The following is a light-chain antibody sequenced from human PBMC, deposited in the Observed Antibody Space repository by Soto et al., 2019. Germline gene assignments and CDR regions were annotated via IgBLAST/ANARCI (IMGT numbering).Light chain of an antibody. CDR3: SSYVTSGTLV. V-gene: IGLV2-14*01. Sequence: QSVLTQAASVSGSPGQSITISCTGTSSYIGGSDYVSWYQKHPGKAPKVIMYEVSDRPSGVSDRFSGSKSGNTASLTISGLQAEDEADYYCSSYVTSGTLVFGGGTKLTVL. J-gene: IGLJ3*02. CDR1: SSYIGGSDY. CDR2: EVS.